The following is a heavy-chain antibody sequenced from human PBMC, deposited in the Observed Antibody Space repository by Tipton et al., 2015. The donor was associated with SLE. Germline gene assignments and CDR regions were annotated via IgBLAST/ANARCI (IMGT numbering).Heavy chain of an antibody. CDR2: IYYGGTT. CDR3: ARGSVVADDF. Sequence: TLSLTCTVSGDSMSRSGYYWVWIRQSPGKGLEWIGRIYYGGTTYYNPSLKSRVTISVDTSQNQFSLRLTSVTAADTAVYYCARGSVVADDFWGQGTLVTVSS. J-gene: IGHJ4*02. D-gene: IGHD2-15*01. CDR1: GDSMSRSGYY. V-gene: IGHV4-39*07.